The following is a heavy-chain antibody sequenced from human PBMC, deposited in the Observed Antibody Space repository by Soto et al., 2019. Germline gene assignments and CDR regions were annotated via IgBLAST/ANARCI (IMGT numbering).Heavy chain of an antibody. J-gene: IGHJ4*02. CDR3: ARGPPTRWNWNDPSKSYVDY. CDR1: GGSFSTYY. Sequence: QVQLQQWGAGLLKPSETLSLTCAVSGGSFSTYYWTWIRQSPGKGLEWIGEINHGGSTNYNPSLKRRVTSSVNSTKNQFSLNLTSRTAADTAVYYCARGPPTRWNWNDPSKSYVDYWGQGSLVTVSS. CDR2: INHGGST. D-gene: IGHD1-1*01. V-gene: IGHV4-34*01.